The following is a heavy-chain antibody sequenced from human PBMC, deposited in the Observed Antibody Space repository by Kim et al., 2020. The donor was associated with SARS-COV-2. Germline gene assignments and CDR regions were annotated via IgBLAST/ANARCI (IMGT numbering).Heavy chain of an antibody. D-gene: IGHD1-26*01. CDR1: GYSFPNYW. V-gene: IGHV5-51*01. CDR2: IYPGDSDT. Sequence: GESLKISCTASGYSFPNYWIGRVRQMPGKGLEWMGIIYPGDSDTKYSPSFQGQVTISADESLSTGYLQWRSLKAADTATYYCARAPSGTLTPYYFDFWRQ. CDR3: ARAPSGTLTPYYFDF. J-gene: IGHJ4*02.